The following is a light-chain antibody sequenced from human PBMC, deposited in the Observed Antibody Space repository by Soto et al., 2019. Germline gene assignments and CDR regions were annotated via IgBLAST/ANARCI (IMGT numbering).Light chain of an antibody. Sequence: EIVLTQSPGTLSLSPGERATLSCRASQSVSSNFLAWFQQQPGQAPRLLVYAASRRVTGIPDRFSGSGSGTDFTLTISGLEPEDFAVYFCQQYGGSPITFGQGTRLEIK. CDR1: QSVSSNF. CDR2: AAS. J-gene: IGKJ5*01. CDR3: QQYGGSPIT. V-gene: IGKV3-20*01.